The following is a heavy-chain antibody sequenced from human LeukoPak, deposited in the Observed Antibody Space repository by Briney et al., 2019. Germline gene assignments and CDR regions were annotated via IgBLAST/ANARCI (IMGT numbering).Heavy chain of an antibody. V-gene: IGHV4-39*01. Sequence: KPSETLSLTCTVSGGSISSSSYYWGWIRQPPGNGLEWIGSIYYSGSTYYNPSLKSRVTISVDTSKNQFSLKLSSVTAADTAVYYCARLSEFLERSVLTYYFDYWGQGTLVTVSS. CDR1: GGSISSSSYY. CDR3: ARLSEFLERSVLTYYFDY. CDR2: IYYSGST. D-gene: IGHD1-1*01. J-gene: IGHJ4*02.